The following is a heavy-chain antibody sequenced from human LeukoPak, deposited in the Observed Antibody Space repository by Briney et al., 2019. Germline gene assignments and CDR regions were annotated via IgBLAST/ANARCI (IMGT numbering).Heavy chain of an antibody. J-gene: IGHJ4*02. D-gene: IGHD3-16*01. CDR2: FDPEDGET. V-gene: IGHV1-24*01. CDR3: ASADPRLYTIRYFEY. Sequence: GASMKVSCTVSGYNFNELSMHWVRQAPGKGLEWMGGFDPEDGETIYAQKFQGRVTMTEDTSTDTAYMELSSLRSEDTAVYYCASADPRLYTIRYFEYWGQGTLVTVSS. CDR1: GYNFNELS.